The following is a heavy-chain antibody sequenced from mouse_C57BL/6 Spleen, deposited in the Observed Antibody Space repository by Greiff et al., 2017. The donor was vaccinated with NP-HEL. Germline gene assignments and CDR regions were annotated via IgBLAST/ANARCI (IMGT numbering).Heavy chain of an antibody. D-gene: IGHD3-3*01. Sequence: VQLQQPGAELVRPGSSVKLSCKASGYTFTSYWMDWVKQRPGQGLEWIGNIYPSDSETHYNQKFKDKATLTVDKSSSTAYMQLSSLTSEDSAVYYCARWGRYYAMDYWGQGTSVTVSS. V-gene: IGHV1-61*01. CDR3: ARWGRYYAMDY. CDR1: GYTFTSYW. CDR2: IYPSDSET. J-gene: IGHJ4*01.